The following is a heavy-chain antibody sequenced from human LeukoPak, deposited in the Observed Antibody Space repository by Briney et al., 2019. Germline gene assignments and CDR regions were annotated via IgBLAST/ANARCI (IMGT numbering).Heavy chain of an antibody. D-gene: IGHD6-13*01. CDR1: GGSISIYY. J-gene: IGHJ4*02. Sequence: SETLSLTCTVSGGSISIYYWSWIRQPPGKGLEWIGYTYNSGSTNYNPSLKSRVTISVDTSKNQFSLKLSSVTAADTAVYYCAKLVSPSSSWYYARFDYWGQGTLVTVSS. CDR3: AKLVSPSSSWYYARFDY. V-gene: IGHV4-59*12. CDR2: TYNSGST.